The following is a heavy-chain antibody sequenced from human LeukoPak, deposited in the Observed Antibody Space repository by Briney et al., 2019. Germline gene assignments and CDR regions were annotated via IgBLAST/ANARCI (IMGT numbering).Heavy chain of an antibody. J-gene: IGHJ4*02. D-gene: IGHD3-22*01. CDR1: GFTFDDYA. CDR2: ISWNSGSI. Sequence: GGSLRLSCAASGFTFDDYAMHWVRQAPGKGLEWVSGISWNSGSIGYADSVKGRFTISRDNAKNSLYLQMNSLRAEDTALYYCAEGNYYDSSGYSDWGQGTLVTVSS. V-gene: IGHV3-9*01. CDR3: AEGNYYDSSGYSD.